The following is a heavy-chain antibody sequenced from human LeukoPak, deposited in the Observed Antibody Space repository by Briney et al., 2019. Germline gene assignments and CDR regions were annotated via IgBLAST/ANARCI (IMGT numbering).Heavy chain of an antibody. CDR2: IYDSGNT. Sequence: SETLSLTCTASGGSITTSSYYWGWIRQPPGKGLEWIGSIYDSGNTYYSPSLKSRVTISVDRSKNQFSLKLTSVTAADTAVYYCTRDQDYVPFDPWGQGTLVTVSS. J-gene: IGHJ5*02. CDR1: GGSITTSSYY. V-gene: IGHV4-39*07. D-gene: IGHD3-10*02. CDR3: TRDQDYVPFDP.